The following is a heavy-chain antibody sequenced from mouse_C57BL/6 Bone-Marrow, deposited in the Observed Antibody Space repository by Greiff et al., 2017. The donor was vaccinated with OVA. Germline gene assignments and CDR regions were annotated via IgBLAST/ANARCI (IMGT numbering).Heavy chain of an antibody. D-gene: IGHD3-3*01. Sequence: EVKVVESEGGLVQPGRSMKLSCTASGFSFSDYYMAWVRQVPEKGLEWVANINYDGSSTYYLDSLKSRFIISRDNAKNILYLQMSSLKSEDTATYYCARGGWDWYFDVWGTGTTVTVSS. CDR2: INYDGSST. CDR3: ARGGWDWYFDV. V-gene: IGHV5-16*01. CDR1: GFSFSDYY. J-gene: IGHJ1*03.